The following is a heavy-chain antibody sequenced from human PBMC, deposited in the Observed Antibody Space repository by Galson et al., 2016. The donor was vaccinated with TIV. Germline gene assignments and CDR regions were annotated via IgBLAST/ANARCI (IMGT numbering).Heavy chain of an antibody. V-gene: IGHV3-23*01. Sequence: SLRLSCAASGFTFSSYAMNWVRQAPGKGLEWVSSISENSGSTDYADSVKGRFTISRDNSKNTLYLRMDSLRPEDTAVYYCAKQVVDVWGQGTTVTVSS. CDR1: GFTFSSYA. CDR2: ISENSGST. J-gene: IGHJ6*02. CDR3: AKQVVDV.